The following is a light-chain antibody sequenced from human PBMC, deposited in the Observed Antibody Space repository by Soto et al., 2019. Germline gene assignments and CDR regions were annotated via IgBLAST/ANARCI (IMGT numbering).Light chain of an antibody. CDR1: QTVSSY. Sequence: ENVLTQSPGTLSLSPGERATLSCRASQTVSSYLTWYQQRPGQAPRLLIYGASKRATGIPDRFSGSGSGTDFTLTISRLEPEDFALDDCQQYGTSPSTFGQGTRLEIK. V-gene: IGKV3-20*01. CDR2: GAS. J-gene: IGKJ5*01. CDR3: QQYGTSPST.